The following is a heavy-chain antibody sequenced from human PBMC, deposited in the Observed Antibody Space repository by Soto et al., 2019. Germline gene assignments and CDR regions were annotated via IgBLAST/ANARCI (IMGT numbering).Heavy chain of an antibody. Sequence: SETLSLTCAAYGGSFSGYYWSWIRQPPGKGLEWIGEINHSGSTNYNPSLKSRVTISVDTSKNQFSLKLSSMTAADTAVYYCARGHPRRGWSAYNYYYGMDVWGQGTTVTVSS. CDR3: ARGHPRRGWSAYNYYYGMDV. V-gene: IGHV4-34*01. CDR1: GGSFSGYY. D-gene: IGHD3-3*01. J-gene: IGHJ6*02. CDR2: INHSGST.